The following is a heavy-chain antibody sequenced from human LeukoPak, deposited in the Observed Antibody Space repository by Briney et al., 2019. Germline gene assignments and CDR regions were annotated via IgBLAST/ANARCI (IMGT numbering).Heavy chain of an antibody. CDR2: INPNSGGT. CDR3: ARDQTLGPDIVVARYYYYGMDV. D-gene: IGHD2-2*01. CDR1: GYTFTGYY. J-gene: IGHJ6*02. Sequence: ASVKVSCKASGYTFTGYYMHWVRQAPGQGLEWMGWINPNSGGTNYAQKFQGRVTMTRDTSISTAYMELSRLRSDDTAVYYCARDQTLGPDIVVARYYYYGMDVWGQGTTVTVSS. V-gene: IGHV1-2*02.